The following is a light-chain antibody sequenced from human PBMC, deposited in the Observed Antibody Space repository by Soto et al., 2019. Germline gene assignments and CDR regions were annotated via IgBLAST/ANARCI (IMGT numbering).Light chain of an antibody. CDR2: DTF. CDR3: QQRFSWPRT. Sequence: IVLTQSPATLSLSPGERGTLSCRASQSIDISLAWYQQKPGQAPRLLIYDTFNRATGVPARFSGSGSGTDFPLTISSLEPEDFAVYYCQQRFSWPRTFGQGTKVEIK. J-gene: IGKJ1*01. V-gene: IGKV3-11*01. CDR1: QSIDIS.